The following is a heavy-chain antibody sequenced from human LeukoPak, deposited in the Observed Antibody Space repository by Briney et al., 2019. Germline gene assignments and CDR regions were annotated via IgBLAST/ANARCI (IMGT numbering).Heavy chain of an antibody. CDR3: ARVLGVVFDY. CDR1: GDSVSSNLAT. CDR2: TYYRSKWSN. Sequence: SQTLSLTCVISGDSVSSNLATWNWIRQSPSRGLEWLGRTYYRSKWSNDYAVSVQSRLTINPDTSKNHFSLQLSFVTPEDTAVYFCARVLGVVFDYWGQGTLVTVSS. V-gene: IGHV6-1*01. J-gene: IGHJ4*02. D-gene: IGHD2-8*01.